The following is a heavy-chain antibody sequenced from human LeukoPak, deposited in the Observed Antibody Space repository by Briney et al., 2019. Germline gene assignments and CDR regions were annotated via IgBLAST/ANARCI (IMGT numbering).Heavy chain of an antibody. CDR3: ARHRPHLLGAVNYYFDY. Sequence: PSETLSLTCTVSGGSISSYYWSWIRQPPGKGLEWIGYIYYSGSTNYNPSLKSRVTISVDTSKNQFSLKLSSVTAADTAVYYCARHRPHLLGAVNYYFDYWGQGTLVTVSS. CDR1: GGSISSYY. CDR2: IYYSGST. D-gene: IGHD1-26*01. V-gene: IGHV4-59*08. J-gene: IGHJ4*02.